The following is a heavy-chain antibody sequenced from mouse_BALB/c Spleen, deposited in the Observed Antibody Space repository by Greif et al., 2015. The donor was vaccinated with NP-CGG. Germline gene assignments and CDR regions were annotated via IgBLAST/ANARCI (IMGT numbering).Heavy chain of an antibody. Sequence: VQLQQSGPGLVQPSQSLSITCTVSGFSLTSYGVHWVRQSPGKGLEWLGVIWSGGSTDYNAAFISRLSISKDNSKSXVFFKMNSLQANDTAIYYCARREYGNYVWFAYWGQGTLVTVSA. V-gene: IGHV2-2*02. CDR1: GFSLTSYG. D-gene: IGHD2-10*02. CDR2: IWSGGST. CDR3: ARREYGNYVWFAY. J-gene: IGHJ3*01.